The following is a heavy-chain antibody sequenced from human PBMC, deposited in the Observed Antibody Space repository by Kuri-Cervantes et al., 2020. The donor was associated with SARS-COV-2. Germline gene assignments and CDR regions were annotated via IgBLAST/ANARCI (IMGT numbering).Heavy chain of an antibody. Sequence: SVKVSCKASGGTFSSYAISWVRQAPGQGLEWMGGIIPIFGTANYAQKFQGRVTITADESTSTAYMELSSLRSEDTAVYYCASGRPTAMASYYYYYYGMDVWGQGTMVTVSS. CDR2: IIPIFGTA. V-gene: IGHV1-69*13. J-gene: IGHJ6*02. CDR3: ASGRPTAMASYYYYYYGMDV. CDR1: GGTFSSYA. D-gene: IGHD5-18*01.